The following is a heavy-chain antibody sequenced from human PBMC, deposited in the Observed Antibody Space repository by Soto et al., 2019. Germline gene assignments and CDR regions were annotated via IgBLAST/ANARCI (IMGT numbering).Heavy chain of an antibody. D-gene: IGHD3-3*01. CDR2: IWYDGSNK. CDR3: ARDLNDFWSGYLSLDY. V-gene: IGHV3-33*01. J-gene: IGHJ4*02. CDR1: GFTFSSYG. Sequence: QVQLVESGGGVVQPGRSLRLSCAASGFTFSSYGMHWVRQAPGKGLEWVAVIWYDGSNKYYADSVKGRFTISRDNSKNTLYQQMNSLRAEDTAVYYCARDLNDFWSGYLSLDYWGQGTLVTVSS.